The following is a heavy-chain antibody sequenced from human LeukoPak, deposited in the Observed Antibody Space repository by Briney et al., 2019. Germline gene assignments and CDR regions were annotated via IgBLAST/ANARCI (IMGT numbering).Heavy chain of an antibody. D-gene: IGHD3-22*01. Sequence: SGPTLVNPTQTLTLTCTFSGFSITTTGMRVMWIRQPPGKALEWLARIDWDDDKFYSASLKTRLTISKDTYKNQVVLTLTNLDPVDTATYYCARGSGYSRFDYGGQGTLVTVSS. CDR1: GFSITTTGMR. CDR2: IDWDDDK. CDR3: ARGSGYSRFDY. V-gene: IGHV2-70*04. J-gene: IGHJ4*02.